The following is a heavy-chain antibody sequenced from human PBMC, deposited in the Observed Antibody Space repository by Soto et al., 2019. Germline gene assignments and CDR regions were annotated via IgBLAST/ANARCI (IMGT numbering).Heavy chain of an antibody. CDR3: ARENNVLPGGYFAY. D-gene: IGHD3-10*01. J-gene: IGHJ4*02. Sequence: PSETLSLTCTVSGASISGYHWSWIRQFPGKGLECLGYISYSGATNYNPSLKSRVTMSVDTSKNQFSLKLSSVTAADTAVYYCARENNVLPGGYFAYWGQGTLVTVSS. V-gene: IGHV4-59*12. CDR2: ISYSGAT. CDR1: GASISGYH.